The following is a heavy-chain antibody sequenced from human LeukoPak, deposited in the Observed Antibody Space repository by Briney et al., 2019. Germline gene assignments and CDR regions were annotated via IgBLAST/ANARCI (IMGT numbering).Heavy chain of an antibody. CDR2: IYTSGST. D-gene: IGHD3-3*01. Sequence: SETLSLTCTVSGGSISSYYWSWIRQPAGKGLEWIGRIYTSGSTNYNPSLKSRVTMSVDTSKNQFSLKLSSVTAADTAVYYCARVDVGVVSSDYYYYYMDVWGKGTTVTVSS. CDR3: ARVDVGVVSSDYYYYYMDV. V-gene: IGHV4-4*07. J-gene: IGHJ6*03. CDR1: GGSISSYY.